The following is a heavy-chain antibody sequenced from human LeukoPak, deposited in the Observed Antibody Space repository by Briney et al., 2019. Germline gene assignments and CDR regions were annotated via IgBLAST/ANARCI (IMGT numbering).Heavy chain of an antibody. V-gene: IGHV3-48*03. J-gene: IGHJ3*02. CDR1: GFTFSSYE. CDR2: ISSSSSTI. D-gene: IGHD3-16*01. CDR3: GASRQYVGAFDI. Sequence: GGSLRLSCAASGFTFSSYELYWVRQAQGQGMEWISYISSSSSTIKYADSVRGRFTISRADARESLFLQMNSLRAEDTAIYYCGASRQYVGAFDIWGQGTLVTVSS.